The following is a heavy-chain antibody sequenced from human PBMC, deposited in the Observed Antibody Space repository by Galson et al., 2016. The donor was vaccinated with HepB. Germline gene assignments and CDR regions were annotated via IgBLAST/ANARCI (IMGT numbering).Heavy chain of an antibody. CDR3: ARHLNYHDSTGYYYGDY. CDR1: GYSFTSYW. Sequence: QSGAEVKKPGESLKISCKASGYSFTSYWIGWVRQMPGKGLEWMGIIYPDDSDSRYSPSFQCQVTISADKSTSTAYLQWSSLKASDTAMYYCARHLNYHDSTGYYYGDYWGQGTLVTVSS. V-gene: IGHV5-51*01. D-gene: IGHD3-22*01. CDR2: IYPDDSDS. J-gene: IGHJ4*02.